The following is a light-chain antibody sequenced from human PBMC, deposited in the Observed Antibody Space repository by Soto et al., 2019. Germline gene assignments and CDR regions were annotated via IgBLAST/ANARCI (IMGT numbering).Light chain of an antibody. CDR2: SNN. J-gene: IGLJ2*01. CDR3: AAWDDSLNGVL. V-gene: IGLV1-44*01. Sequence: QSVLIQPPSASGTPGQRVTISCSGSSSKIGSNTVNWYQQFPGTAPKLLIYSNNQRPSGVPDRFSGSKSGTSASLAISGLQSEDEADYFCAAWDDSLNGVLFGGGTKLTVL. CDR1: SSKIGSNT.